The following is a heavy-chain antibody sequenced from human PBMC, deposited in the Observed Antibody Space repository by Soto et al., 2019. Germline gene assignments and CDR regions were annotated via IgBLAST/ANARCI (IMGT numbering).Heavy chain of an antibody. Sequence: SETLSLTCTVSGGSISSYYWSWTRQPAGKGLEWIGRIYTSGSTNYNPSLKSRVTMSVDTSKNQFSLKLSSVTAADTAVYYCARDSENDYGDPYYYGMDVWGQGTTVTVSS. CDR3: ARDSENDYGDPYYYGMDV. J-gene: IGHJ6*02. D-gene: IGHD4-17*01. V-gene: IGHV4-4*07. CDR2: IYTSGST. CDR1: GGSISSYY.